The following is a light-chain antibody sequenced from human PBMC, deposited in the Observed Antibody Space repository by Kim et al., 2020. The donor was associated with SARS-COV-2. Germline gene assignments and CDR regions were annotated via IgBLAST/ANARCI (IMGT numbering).Light chain of an antibody. V-gene: IGLV3-1*01. CDR2: QDS. CDR3: QAWDSSTHYV. J-gene: IGLJ1*01. CDR1: KLGDKY. Sequence: SYELTQPPSVSVSPGQTASITCSGDKLGDKYACWYQLKPGQSPVLVIYQDSKRPSGIPERFSGSNSGNTATLTISGTQAMDEADYYCQAWDSSTHYVFGTGTKVTVL.